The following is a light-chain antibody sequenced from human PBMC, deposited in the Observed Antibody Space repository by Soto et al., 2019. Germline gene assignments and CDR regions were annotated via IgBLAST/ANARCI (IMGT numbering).Light chain of an antibody. J-gene: IGKJ1*01. V-gene: IGKV3-20*01. Sequence: EIVLTQSPGTLSLSPGERATLSCRASQSVSSTYLAWYQQKPGQAPRLLIYGASSRATGIPDRFSGSGSGTDFTLTISRLEPEDFVVYYCQHSGTFGQGTKVEIK. CDR2: GAS. CDR1: QSVSSTY. CDR3: QHSGT.